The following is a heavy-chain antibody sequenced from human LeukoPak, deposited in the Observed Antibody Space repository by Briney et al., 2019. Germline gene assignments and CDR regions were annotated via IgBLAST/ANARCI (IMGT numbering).Heavy chain of an antibody. V-gene: IGHV4-59*01. CDR1: GCSISGYY. CDR3: ARFAAYMVRGAPLGYGMDV. D-gene: IGHD3-10*01. CDR2: IHYSGST. Sequence: PSETLSLTCTVSGCSISGYYLSWVRQPPGKGLEWVGYIHYSGSTNYNPSLKSRVTISVDTSKNQFSLKLSSVTAADTAVYYCARFAAYMVRGAPLGYGMDVWGQGTTVTVSS. J-gene: IGHJ6*02.